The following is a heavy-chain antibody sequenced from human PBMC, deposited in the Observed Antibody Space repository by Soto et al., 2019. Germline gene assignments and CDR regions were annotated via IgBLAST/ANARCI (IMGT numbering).Heavy chain of an antibody. J-gene: IGHJ5*02. CDR3: ARVGTVVTWFAP. CDR2: ISAYNGNT. CDR1: GYTFTSYG. V-gene: IGHV1-18*01. Sequence: QVQLVQSGAEVKKPGASVKVSCKASGYTFTSYGISWVRQAPGQGLEWMGWISAYNGNTNYAQKLQGRVTMTTGTSTSPACMVLRSLRSDDPAVYYCARVGTVVTWFAPWGQGTLVTVSS. D-gene: IGHD2-15*01.